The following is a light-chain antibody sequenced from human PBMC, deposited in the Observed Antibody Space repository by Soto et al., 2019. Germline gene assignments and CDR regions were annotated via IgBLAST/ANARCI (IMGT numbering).Light chain of an antibody. CDR1: QSISSY. CDR2: AAS. J-gene: IGKJ1*01. V-gene: IGKV1-39*01. Sequence: DIQMTQSPSSLSASVGDRVTITCRASQSISSYLNWYQQKPGKAPELLIYAASSLQSGVPSRFSGSGSGTDFTLTISSLQPEDFATYYCQQSYSTPRTTFGQGTKVDIK. CDR3: QQSYSTPRTT.